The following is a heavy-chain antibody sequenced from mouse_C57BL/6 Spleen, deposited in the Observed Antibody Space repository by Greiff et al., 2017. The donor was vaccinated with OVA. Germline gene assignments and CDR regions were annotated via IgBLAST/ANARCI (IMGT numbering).Heavy chain of an antibody. V-gene: IGHV1-50*01. CDR3: ARSKATVVANFDY. Sequence: QVQLQQPGAELVKPGASVKLSCKASGYTFTSYWMQWVKQRPGQGLEWIGEIDPSDSYTNYNQKFKGKATLTVDTSSSTAYMQLSSLTSEDSAVYYCARSKATVVANFDYWGQGTTLTVSS. D-gene: IGHD1-1*01. CDR2: IDPSDSYT. CDR1: GYTFTSYW. J-gene: IGHJ2*01.